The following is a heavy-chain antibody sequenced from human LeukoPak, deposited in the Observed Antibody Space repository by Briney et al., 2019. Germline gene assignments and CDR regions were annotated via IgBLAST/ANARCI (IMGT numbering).Heavy chain of an antibody. J-gene: IGHJ4*02. CDR3: ARSGALDY. CDR2: INHSGST. V-gene: IGHV4-34*01. CDR1: GGSFSGYY. D-gene: IGHD7-27*01. Sequence: SGTLSLTCAVYGGSFSGYYWSWIRQPPGKGLEWIGEINHSGSTNYNPSLKSRVTISVDTSKNQFSLKLSSVTAADTAVYYCARSGALDYWGQGTLVTVSS.